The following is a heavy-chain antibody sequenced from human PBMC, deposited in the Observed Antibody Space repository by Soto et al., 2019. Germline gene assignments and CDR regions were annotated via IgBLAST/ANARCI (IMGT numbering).Heavy chain of an antibody. CDR2: ISGSGGST. CDR1: GFTFSSYA. Sequence: EVQLLESGGGLVQPGGSLRLSCAASGFTFSSYAMSWVRHAPGKGLEWVSAISGSGGSTYYADSVKGRFTISRDNSKNTLYLQMNSLRAEDTAVYYCAKTGYSSSWYSGGYNWFDPWGQGTLVTVSS. J-gene: IGHJ5*02. CDR3: AKTGYSSSWYSGGYNWFDP. V-gene: IGHV3-23*01. D-gene: IGHD6-13*01.